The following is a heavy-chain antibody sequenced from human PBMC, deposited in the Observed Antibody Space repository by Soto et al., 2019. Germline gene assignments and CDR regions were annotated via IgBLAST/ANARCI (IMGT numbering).Heavy chain of an antibody. CDR3: AISQDRGGSTTFIY. CDR1: GFTFDDNA. Sequence: PGGSLRLSCAVSGFTFDDNAMHWVRQAPEKGPEWVSGINWKSDIGYADSVKGRFTISRDNAENSLYLQMNSLRAEDTALYYCAISQDRGGSTTFIYWGQGTQVTVSS. J-gene: IGHJ4*02. V-gene: IGHV3-9*01. D-gene: IGHD3-16*01. CDR2: INWKSDI.